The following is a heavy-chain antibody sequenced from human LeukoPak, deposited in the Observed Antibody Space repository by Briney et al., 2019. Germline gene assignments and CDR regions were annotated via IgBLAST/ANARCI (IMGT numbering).Heavy chain of an antibody. V-gene: IGHV3-30*02. CDR2: IRNHGNDE. J-gene: IGHJ4*02. Sequence: GGSLRLSCAASGFTLSSNGMHWVRQAPGKGLEWMAMIRNHGNDEYHADSVKGRFSVSRDNSKNTKYLQMNSLRAEDTAVYYCAKDASWSLDYWGQGTLVTVSP. CDR1: GFTLSSNG. CDR3: AKDASWSLDY. D-gene: IGHD6-13*01.